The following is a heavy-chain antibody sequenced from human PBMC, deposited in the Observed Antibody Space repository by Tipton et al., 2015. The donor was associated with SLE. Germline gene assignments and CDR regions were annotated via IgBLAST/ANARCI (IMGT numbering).Heavy chain of an antibody. Sequence: TLSLTCTVSGDSITSHSWSWIRQPPGKGLEFIGFFYYTGSTNYNPSLKSRVTISVDTSKNQFSLKVSSVTAADTAVYYCASPITLVRGVTKDYWGQGTLVTVSS. CDR3: ASPITLVRGVTKDY. V-gene: IGHV4-59*11. J-gene: IGHJ4*02. CDR1: GDSITSHS. CDR2: FYYTGST. D-gene: IGHD3-10*01.